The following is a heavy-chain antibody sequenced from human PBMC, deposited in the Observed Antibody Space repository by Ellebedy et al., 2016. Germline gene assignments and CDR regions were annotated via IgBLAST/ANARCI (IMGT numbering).Heavy chain of an antibody. D-gene: IGHD6-13*01. CDR3: AKDIGAAAGTIDY. J-gene: IGHJ4*02. Sequence: GGSLRLXXAASGFTFSSYSMNWVRQAPGKGLEWVSYISSSSSTIYYADSVKGRFTISRDNAKNSLYLQMNSLRAEDTALYYCAKDIGAAAGTIDYWGQGTLVTVSS. V-gene: IGHV3-48*01. CDR2: ISSSSSTI. CDR1: GFTFSSYS.